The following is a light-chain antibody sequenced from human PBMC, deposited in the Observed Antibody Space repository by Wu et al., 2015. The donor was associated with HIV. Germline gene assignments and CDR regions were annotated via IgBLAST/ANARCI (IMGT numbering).Light chain of an antibody. CDR3: QQYGGAPFT. Sequence: EIVLTQSPGILSLSPGERATLSCRASQSVSFNYLAWYQQKPGQAPRLLMYSASTRATGTPDRFIGSGSGTDFTLAISRLEPEDFAVYYCQQYGGAPFTFGGGTKMEI. V-gene: IGKV3-20*01. J-gene: IGKJ4*01. CDR2: SAS. CDR1: QSVSFNY.